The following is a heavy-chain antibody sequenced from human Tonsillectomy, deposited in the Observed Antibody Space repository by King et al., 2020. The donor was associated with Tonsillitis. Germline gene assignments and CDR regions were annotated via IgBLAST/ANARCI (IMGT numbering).Heavy chain of an antibody. V-gene: IGHV4-39*07. CDR1: GGSINIGYY. CDR3: ARERGLYSYGYIYGMDV. J-gene: IGHJ6*02. CDR2: MYYSEST. D-gene: IGHD5-18*01. Sequence: QLQESGPGLVKPSETLSLTCTVSGGSINIGYYWGWIRQPPGKGLEWIGSMYYSESTYYNPSLKSRVTISVVTAKNQFSLKLSSVTAADTAVYYCARERGLYSYGYIYGMDVWGQGTTVTVSS.